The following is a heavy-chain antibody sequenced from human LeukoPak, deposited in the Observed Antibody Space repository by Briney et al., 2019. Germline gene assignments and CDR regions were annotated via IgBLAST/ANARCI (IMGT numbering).Heavy chain of an antibody. CDR2: ISSSSSYI. Sequence: GGSLRLSCAASGFTFSSYSMNWVRQAPGKGLEWVSSISSSSSYIYYADSVKGRFTISRDNSKNTLYLQMNSLRAEDTAVYYCAKDRGAVAGNEGYWGQGTLVTVSS. CDR3: AKDRGAVAGNEGY. J-gene: IGHJ4*02. D-gene: IGHD6-19*01. V-gene: IGHV3-21*04. CDR1: GFTFSSYS.